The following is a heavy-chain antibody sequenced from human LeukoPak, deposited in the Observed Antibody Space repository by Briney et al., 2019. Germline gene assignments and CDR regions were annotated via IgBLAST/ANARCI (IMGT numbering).Heavy chain of an antibody. J-gene: IGHJ6*02. CDR3: ARSTDSWTNYYGMDV. D-gene: IGHD3/OR15-3a*01. Sequence: GRSLRLSCAASGFTFSSYGMHWVRQAPGRGPEWVAVISYDGSNKYYADSVKGRFTISRDNSKNTLYLQMNSLRAEDTAVYYCARSTDSWTNYYGMDVWGQGTTVTVSS. CDR1: GFTFSSYG. CDR2: ISYDGSNK. V-gene: IGHV3-30*03.